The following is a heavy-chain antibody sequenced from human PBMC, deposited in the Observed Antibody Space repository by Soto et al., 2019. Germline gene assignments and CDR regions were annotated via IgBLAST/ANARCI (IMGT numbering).Heavy chain of an antibody. CDR1: GFSFGSYT. J-gene: IGHJ4*02. D-gene: IGHD1-26*01. CDR2: ITGFSNHM. Sequence: GGSLILSCAASGFSFGSYTVNWVRQAPGKGLEWVSSITGFSNHMFYADSVKGRFIISRDNAKKSLYLQMNSLRAEDTGVYYCARDTELLLGWGQGTLVTVSS. V-gene: IGHV3-21*01. CDR3: ARDTELLLG.